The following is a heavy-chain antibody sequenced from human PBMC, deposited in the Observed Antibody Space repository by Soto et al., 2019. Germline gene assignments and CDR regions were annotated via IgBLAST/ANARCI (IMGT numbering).Heavy chain of an antibody. D-gene: IGHD6-6*01. CDR1: GGTVSAYT. CDR3: ARENGTSSLDY. J-gene: IGHJ4*02. V-gene: IGHV1-69*02. Sequence: QVQLVQSGAEVKKPGSSVKVSCEASGGTVSAYTINWVRQAPGQGLEWMGRIISILDIPNYAQKFQGRLTIIADTSTSTTYMELRNLRSEDTATYYCARENGTSSLDYWGQGTLVTASS. CDR2: IISILDIP.